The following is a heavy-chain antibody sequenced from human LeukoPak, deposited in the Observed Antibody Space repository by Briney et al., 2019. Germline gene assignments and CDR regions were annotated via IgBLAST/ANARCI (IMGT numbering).Heavy chain of an antibody. D-gene: IGHD4-17*01. Sequence: LSETLSLTCTISGDSISSYYWSWIRQSAGKGLEWIGRIYSSGSTNYNPSLRSRVTMSIDTSKNQFSLKLSSVTAADTAVYYCARDSHGNYFSDYFDYWGQGTLVTVSS. J-gene: IGHJ4*02. CDR1: GDSISSYY. CDR3: ARDSHGNYFSDYFDY. V-gene: IGHV4-4*07. CDR2: IYSSGST.